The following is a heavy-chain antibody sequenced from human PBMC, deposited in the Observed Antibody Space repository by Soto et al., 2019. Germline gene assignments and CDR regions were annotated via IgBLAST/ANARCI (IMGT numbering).Heavy chain of an antibody. CDR1: GFTFSSYA. V-gene: IGHV3-30-3*01. J-gene: IGHJ4*02. CDR3: ARFPPFGVVPGFDY. CDR2: ISYDGSNK. Sequence: GGSLRLSCAASGFTFSSYAMHWVRQAPGKGLEWVAVISYDGSNKYYADSVKGRFTISRDNSKNTLYLQMNSLRAEDTAVYYCARFPPFGVVPGFDYWGQGTLVTVSS. D-gene: IGHD3-3*01.